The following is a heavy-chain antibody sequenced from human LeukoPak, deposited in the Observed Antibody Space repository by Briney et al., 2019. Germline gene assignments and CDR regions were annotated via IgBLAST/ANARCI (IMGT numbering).Heavy chain of an antibody. CDR3: AKDPTHHRGTFDY. J-gene: IGHJ4*02. D-gene: IGHD3-16*01. CDR2: ISSSSSYI. V-gene: IGHV3-21*04. CDR1: GFPFSNSW. Sequence: KPGGSLRLSCAASGFPFSNSWMTWVRQAPGKGLEWASSISSSSSYIYYADSVKGRFTISRDNAKDSLYLQMNSLRAEDTAVYYCAKDPTHHRGTFDYWGQGTLVTVSS.